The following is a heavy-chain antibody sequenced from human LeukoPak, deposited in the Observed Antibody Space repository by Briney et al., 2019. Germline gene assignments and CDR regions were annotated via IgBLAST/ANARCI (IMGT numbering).Heavy chain of an antibody. CDR2: IIPIFGTA. Sequence: ASVKVSCKASGGTFSSYAISWVRQAPGQGLEWMGGIIPIFGTANYAQKFQGRVTITADESTSTAYMELSSLRSEDTAVYYCARANHCSSTSCYGGGDYWGQGTLVTVSS. J-gene: IGHJ4*02. V-gene: IGHV1-69*13. CDR3: ARANHCSSTSCYGGGDY. D-gene: IGHD2-2*01. CDR1: GGTFSSYA.